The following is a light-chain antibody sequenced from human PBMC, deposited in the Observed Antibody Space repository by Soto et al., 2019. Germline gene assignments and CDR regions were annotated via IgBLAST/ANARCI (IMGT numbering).Light chain of an antibody. CDR3: SSFSSSNTDV. V-gene: IGLV2-14*01. CDR1: SSDVGGSDY. J-gene: IGLJ1*01. Sequence: QSALTQPASVSGSPGQSITISCIGTSSDVGGSDYVSWYQQHPGKAPKVVIFDVNNRPSGVSNRFSGSKSGNTASLTISALQAEDEADYYCSSFSSSNTDVFGTGTKVTVL. CDR2: DVN.